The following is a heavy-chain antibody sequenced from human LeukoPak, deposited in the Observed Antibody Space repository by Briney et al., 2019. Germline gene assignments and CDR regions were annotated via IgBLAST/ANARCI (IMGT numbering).Heavy chain of an antibody. CDR1: GFTFSSYW. CDR3: ARDNYYGSGSYYSWFDP. D-gene: IGHD3-10*01. Sequence: GGSLRLSCAASGFTFSSYWMHWVRQAPGKGLVWVSRINNDGSSTSYADSVKGRFTISRDNAKNTLYLQMNSLRAEDTAVYYCARDNYYGSGSYYSWFDPWGQGTLVTVSS. J-gene: IGHJ5*02. CDR2: INNDGSST. V-gene: IGHV3-74*01.